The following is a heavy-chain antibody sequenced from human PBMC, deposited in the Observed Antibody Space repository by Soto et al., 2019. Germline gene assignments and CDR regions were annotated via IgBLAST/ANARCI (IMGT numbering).Heavy chain of an antibody. Sequence: EVQLVESGGGLVKPGGSLRLSCAASGFTFSSYSMNWVRQAPGKGLEWVSSISSSSSYIYYADSVKGRFTISRDNAKNSLYLQMNRLRAEDTAVYYCARSMGQFIVVVTAIRGGFDYWGQGTLVTVSS. CDR3: ARSMGQFIVVVTAIRGGFDY. CDR2: ISSSSSYI. J-gene: IGHJ4*02. CDR1: GFTFSSYS. V-gene: IGHV3-21*01. D-gene: IGHD2-21*02.